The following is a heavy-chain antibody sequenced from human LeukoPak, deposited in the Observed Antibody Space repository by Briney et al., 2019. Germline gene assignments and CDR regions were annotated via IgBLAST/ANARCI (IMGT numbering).Heavy chain of an antibody. D-gene: IGHD4-17*01. CDR3: AKDQALLGDYVFDY. V-gene: IGHV3-9*01. Sequence: PGRSLRLSCAASGFTFDDYAMHWVRQAPGKGLEWVSGISWSSGSIGYADSVKGRFTISRDNAKNSLYLQMNSLRAEDTALYYCAKDQALLGDYVFDYWGQGTLVTVSS. J-gene: IGHJ4*02. CDR1: GFTFDDYA. CDR2: ISWSSGSI.